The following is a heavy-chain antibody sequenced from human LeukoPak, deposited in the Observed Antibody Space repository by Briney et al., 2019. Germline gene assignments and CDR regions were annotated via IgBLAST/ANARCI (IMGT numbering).Heavy chain of an antibody. CDR3: ARGPYSYDSSGAFDI. D-gene: IGHD3-22*01. J-gene: IGHJ3*02. V-gene: IGHV4-61*02. CDR1: GGSISSGSYY. Sequence: NPSETLSLTCTVSGGSISSGSYYWHWIRQPAGKGLEWIGRISSSGSTNYNPSLKSRVTISVDTSKNQFSLKLSSVTAADTAVYFCARGPYSYDSSGAFDIWGQGTMVTVSS. CDR2: ISSSGST.